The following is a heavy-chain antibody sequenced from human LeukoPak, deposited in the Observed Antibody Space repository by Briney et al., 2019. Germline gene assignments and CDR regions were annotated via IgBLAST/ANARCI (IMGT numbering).Heavy chain of an antibody. J-gene: IGHJ3*02. CDR1: GGSISSYY. CDR2: IYTSGST. CDR3: ARAPNYYYDSSGYAFDI. Sequence: PSETLSLNCTVPGGSISSYYWSWIRQPAGKGLEWIGRIYTSGSTNYNPSLKSRVTMSVDTSKNQFSLKLSSVTAADTAVYYCARAPNYYYDSSGYAFDIWGQGTMVTVSS. D-gene: IGHD3-22*01. V-gene: IGHV4-4*07.